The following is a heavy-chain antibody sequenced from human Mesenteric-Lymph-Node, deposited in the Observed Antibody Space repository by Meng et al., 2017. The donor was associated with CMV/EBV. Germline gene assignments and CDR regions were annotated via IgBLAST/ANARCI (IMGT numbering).Heavy chain of an antibody. D-gene: IGHD3-22*01. J-gene: IGHJ4*02. CDR3: ARDDQYYYDSSGYYGY. Sequence: SVNFSCKASGYTFTGYYIHWIRQAPGQGLEWMGWINPNSGGTNYAQKFQGRVTMTRDTSISTAYMELSRLRSDDTAVYYCARDDQYYYDSSGYYGYWGQGTLVTVSS. CDR1: GYTFTGYY. CDR2: INPNSGGT. V-gene: IGHV1-2*02.